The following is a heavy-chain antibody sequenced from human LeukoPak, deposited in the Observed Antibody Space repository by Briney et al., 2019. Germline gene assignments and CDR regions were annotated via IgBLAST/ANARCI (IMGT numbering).Heavy chain of an antibody. V-gene: IGHV4-39*01. D-gene: IGHD3-22*01. J-gene: IGHJ1*01. CDR1: GGSISSSSYY. Sequence: PSETLSLTCTVSGGSISSSSYYWCWIRQPPGKGLEWFGSIYYSGSTYYNPSLKSPVTISVDTSKNQFSLKLSSVPAADTAVYYCASWYYYDSSGYYWEYFQHWGQGTLVTVSS. CDR3: ASWYYYDSSGYYWEYFQH. CDR2: IYYSGST.